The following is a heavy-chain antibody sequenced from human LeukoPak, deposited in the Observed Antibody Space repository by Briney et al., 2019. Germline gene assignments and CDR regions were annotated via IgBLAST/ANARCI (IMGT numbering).Heavy chain of an antibody. D-gene: IGHD3-16*02. CDR3: ARVEITFGGVIAGGYFQH. J-gene: IGHJ1*01. V-gene: IGHV4-4*07. CDR2: IYTSGST. Sequence: PSETLSLTCTVSGGSISSYYWSWIRQPAGKGLEWIGRIYTSGSTNYNPSLKSRVIMSVDTSKNQFSLKLSSVTAADTAVYYCARVEITFGGVIAGGYFQHWGQGTLVTVSS. CDR1: GGSISSYY.